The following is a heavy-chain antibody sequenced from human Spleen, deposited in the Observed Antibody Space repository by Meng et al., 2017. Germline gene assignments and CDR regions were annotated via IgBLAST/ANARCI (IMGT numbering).Heavy chain of an antibody. CDR1: GFTFSSYW. V-gene: IGHV3-74*01. CDR2: INSDGSAA. Sequence: EVQLVESGGGLVQPGGSLRLSCVASGFTFSSYWMHWVRQAPGKGLVWVSRINSDGSAATYADSVKGRFTISRDNAKNTLYLQMNSLRAADTAVYYYTRLLDKDFWGQGTLVTVSS. D-gene: IGHD3-22*01. J-gene: IGHJ4*02. CDR3: TRLLDKDF.